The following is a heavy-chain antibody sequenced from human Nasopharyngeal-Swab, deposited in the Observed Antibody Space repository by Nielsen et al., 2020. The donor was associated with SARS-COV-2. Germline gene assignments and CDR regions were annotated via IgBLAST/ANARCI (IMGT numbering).Heavy chain of an antibody. D-gene: IGHD3-3*01. V-gene: IGHV3-7*01. CDR2: IKQDGSEK. J-gene: IGHJ6*02. CDR3: ARGASGYYDFWSGYYRYYYYYYGMDV. Sequence: VRQAPGKRLEWVANIKQDGSEKYYVDSVKGRFTISRDNAKNSLYLQMNSLRAEDTAVYYCARGASGYYDFWSGYYRYYYYYYGMDVWGQGTTVTVSS.